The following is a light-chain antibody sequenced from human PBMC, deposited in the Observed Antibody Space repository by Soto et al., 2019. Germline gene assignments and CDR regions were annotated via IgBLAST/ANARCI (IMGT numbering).Light chain of an antibody. CDR2: GAF. CDR1: QSISTSS. V-gene: IGKV3-20*01. CDR3: QYYGNSPLT. Sequence: EIVLTQSPGTLSLSPGVRATLNCRSIQSISTSSLAWYRQKPGQAPRLLIYGAFNRATGIPDRFSGGGSGTDFTLTITRLEPEDFAVYYCQYYGNSPLTFGQGTKVDIK. J-gene: IGKJ1*01.